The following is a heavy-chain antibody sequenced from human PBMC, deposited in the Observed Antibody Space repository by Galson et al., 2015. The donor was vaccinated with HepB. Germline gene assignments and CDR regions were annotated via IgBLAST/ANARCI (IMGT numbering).Heavy chain of an antibody. Sequence: SVKVYCKASGYTFTNYAMSWVRQAPGQGLEWLGWINTNSRNPTYAQGLTGRFVFSLDTSVSTAYLQISSLKAEDTAVYYCARDRDVGRNMDVWGQGTTVTVSS. J-gene: IGHJ6*02. V-gene: IGHV7-4-1*02. CDR3: ARDRDVGRNMDV. CDR2: INTNSRNP. CDR1: GYTFTNYA. D-gene: IGHD2-15*01.